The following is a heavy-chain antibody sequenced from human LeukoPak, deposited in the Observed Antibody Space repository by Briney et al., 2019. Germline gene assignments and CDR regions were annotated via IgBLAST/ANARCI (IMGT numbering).Heavy chain of an antibody. CDR1: GGSISSYY. J-gene: IGHJ5*02. V-gene: IGHV4-59*08. D-gene: IGHD3-10*01. CDR3: ARQSHFGWFDP. Sequence: KASETLSLTCTVSGGSISSYYWSWIRQPPGKGLEWIGYIYYSGSTNYNPSLKSRVTISVDTSKNQFSLKLSSVTAADTAVYYCARQSHFGWFDPWGQGTLVTVSS. CDR2: IYYSGST.